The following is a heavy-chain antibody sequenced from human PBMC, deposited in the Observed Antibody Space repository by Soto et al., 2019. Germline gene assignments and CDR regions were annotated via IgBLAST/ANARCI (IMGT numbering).Heavy chain of an antibody. J-gene: IGHJ4*02. Sequence: SETLSLTRAVYGGSLSGYYWSWILQPPGKGLEWIGEIKHSGSTNYNPSLKSRVTISVDTPKNQSSPKLSSVTAADTAVYYCARNSDYGDYSQGRSIDYWGQGTLVNVSS. CDR1: GGSLSGYY. V-gene: IGHV4-34*01. CDR2: IKHSGST. D-gene: IGHD4-17*01. CDR3: ARNSDYGDYSQGRSIDY.